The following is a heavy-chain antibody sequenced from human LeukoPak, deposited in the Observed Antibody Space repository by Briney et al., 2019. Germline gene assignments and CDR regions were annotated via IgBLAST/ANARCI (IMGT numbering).Heavy chain of an antibody. CDR2: ITPFNGNT. CDR3: ARAEGGATNSFRY. D-gene: IGHD1-26*01. J-gene: IGHJ4*02. V-gene: IGHV1-45*02. CDR1: GYTFTYRY. Sequence: SVKVSCKASGYTFTYRYLHWVRQAPGQALEWMGWITPFNGNTNYAQKFQDRVTITRDRSMSTAYMELSSLRSEDTAVYYCARAEGGATNSFRYGGKGTRVTVS.